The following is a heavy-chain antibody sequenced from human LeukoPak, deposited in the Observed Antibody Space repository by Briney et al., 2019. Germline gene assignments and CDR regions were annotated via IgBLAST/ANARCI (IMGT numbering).Heavy chain of an antibody. D-gene: IGHD3-10*01. CDR1: GFTFNSYG. J-gene: IGHJ4*02. CDR2: TSSDLNVK. CDR3: AREGYYGSGSPPSLYFDY. Sequence: GGSLRLSCAASGFTFNSYGMHWVRQAPGKGLEWVAVTSSDLNVKLYADSVKGRFTISRDNSRSTLYLQMNSLRPEDTAIYYCAREGYYGSGSPPSLYFDYWGQGTLVTVSS. V-gene: IGHV3-30*03.